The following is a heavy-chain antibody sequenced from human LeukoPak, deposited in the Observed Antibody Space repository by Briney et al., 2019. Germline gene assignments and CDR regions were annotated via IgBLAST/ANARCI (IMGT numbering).Heavy chain of an antibody. J-gene: IGHJ4*02. D-gene: IGHD3-10*01. CDR3: ARDRYPSMVRGVMGY. CDR2: IWYDGSNK. V-gene: IGHV3-33*01. Sequence: PGRSLRLSCAASGFTFSSYGMHWVRQAPGKGLEWVAVIWYDGSNKYYADSVKGRFTISRDNSKNTLYPQMNSLRAEDTAVYYCARDRYPSMVRGVMGYWGQGTLVTVSS. CDR1: GFTFSSYG.